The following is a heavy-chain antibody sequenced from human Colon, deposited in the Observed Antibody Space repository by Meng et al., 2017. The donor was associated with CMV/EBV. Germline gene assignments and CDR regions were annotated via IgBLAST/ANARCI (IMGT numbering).Heavy chain of an antibody. Sequence: GESLKISCAASGFTLSDFYMSWIRQAPGKGLEWVSVITGSGKTHYADSVKGRFTISRDTSRNTVNLEMNNLRGEDAAVYYCAREPGHCSSTSCYTEGYYFDTWGQGTMVTVSS. J-gene: IGHJ4*02. CDR3: AREPGHCSSTSCYTEGYYFDT. CDR1: GFTLSDFY. V-gene: IGHV3-66*03. D-gene: IGHD2-2*02. CDR2: ITGSGKT.